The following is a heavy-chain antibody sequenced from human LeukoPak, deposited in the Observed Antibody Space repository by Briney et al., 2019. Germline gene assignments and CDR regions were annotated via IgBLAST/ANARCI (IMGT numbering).Heavy chain of an antibody. CDR2: IYTSGST. CDR1: GGSISSYY. Sequence: SETLSLTCTVSGGSISSYYWSWIRQPAGKGLEWIGRIYTSGSTNYNPSLKSRVTMSVDTSMNQFSLKLSPVTAADTAVYYCARSYCGGDCYPHDAFDIWGQGTMVTVSS. D-gene: IGHD2-21*02. J-gene: IGHJ3*02. V-gene: IGHV4-4*07. CDR3: ARSYCGGDCYPHDAFDI.